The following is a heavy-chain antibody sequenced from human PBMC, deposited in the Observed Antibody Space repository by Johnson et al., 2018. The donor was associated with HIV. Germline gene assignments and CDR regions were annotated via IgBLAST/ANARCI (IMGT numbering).Heavy chain of an antibody. J-gene: IGHJ3*01. Sequence: EKLVESGGGVVQPGRSLRLSCAASGFTVSSNNMSWVRQAPGKGLEWVANIKQDGSEKYYADSVKGRFTISRDNSKNTLYLKMNSLRAEDTAIYYCAKDQAVTGRGQGTMVTVSS. CDR2: IKQDGSEK. D-gene: IGHD6-19*01. CDR1: GFTVSSNN. CDR3: AKDQAVTG. V-gene: IGHV3-7*03.